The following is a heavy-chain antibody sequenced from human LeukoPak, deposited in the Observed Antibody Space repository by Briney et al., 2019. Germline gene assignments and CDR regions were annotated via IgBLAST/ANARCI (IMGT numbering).Heavy chain of an antibody. CDR3: ARAYVLTGDEQDY. CDR2: ISGSGGST. J-gene: IGHJ4*02. CDR1: GFTFSSYA. D-gene: IGHD3-9*01. Sequence: PGGSLRLSCAASGFTFSSYAMSWVRQAPGKGLEWVSAISGSGGSTYYADSVKGLFTISRDNSKNTLYLQMNSLRAEDTAVYYCARAYVLTGDEQDYWGQGTLVTVSS. V-gene: IGHV3-23*01.